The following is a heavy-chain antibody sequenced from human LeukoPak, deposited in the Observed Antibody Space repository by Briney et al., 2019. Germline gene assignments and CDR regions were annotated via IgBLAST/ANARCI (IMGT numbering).Heavy chain of an antibody. CDR3: ARGEIFGVVGYFGY. D-gene: IGHD3-3*01. Sequence: GGSLRLSCAASGFIFSSYWMTWVRQAPGKGLEWVANIKQAGSENSYVDSVKGRFTISRDNAKNSLYLQMNGLRAEDTAVYYCARGEIFGVVGYFGYWGQGTLVTVSS. CDR2: IKQAGSEN. V-gene: IGHV3-7*01. J-gene: IGHJ4*02. CDR1: GFIFSSYW.